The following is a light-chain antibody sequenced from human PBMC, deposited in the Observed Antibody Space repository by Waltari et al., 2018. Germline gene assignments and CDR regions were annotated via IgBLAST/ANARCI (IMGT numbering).Light chain of an antibody. CDR3: QQYNNWPRT. J-gene: IGKJ1*01. Sequence: ETVMTQSPATLSVSPGERATLSCRASQSVSSNLAWYQQKPGQAPRLLIYGASTRATGIPARFRGSGSGTEFTLTISSLQSEDFAVYYCQQYNNWPRTFGQGTKVEIK. CDR2: GAS. CDR1: QSVSSN. V-gene: IGKV3-15*01.